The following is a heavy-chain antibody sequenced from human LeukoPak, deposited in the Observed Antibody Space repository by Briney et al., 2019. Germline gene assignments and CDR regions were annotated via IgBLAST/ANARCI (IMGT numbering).Heavy chain of an antibody. V-gene: IGHV3-53*04. D-gene: IGHD3-10*01. CDR1: GFTVSTNY. J-gene: IGHJ6*02. CDR3: ARGRPGIRYYGMDV. Sequence: GGSLRLSCAASGFTVSTNYMSWVRQAPGKGLEWVSVIYSGGSTYYADSVKGRFTISRHNSENTLYLQMNSLRAEDTAVYYCARGRPGIRYYGMDVWGQGTTVTVSS. CDR2: IYSGGST.